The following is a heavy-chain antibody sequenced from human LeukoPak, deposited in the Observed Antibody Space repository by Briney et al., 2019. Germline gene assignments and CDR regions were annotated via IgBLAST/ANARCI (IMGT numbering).Heavy chain of an antibody. D-gene: IGHD3-9*01. J-gene: IGHJ4*02. Sequence: SETLSLTCTVSGGSISSSSYYWGWIRQPPGKGLEWIGSIYYSGSTYYNPSLKSRVTISVDTSKSQFSLKLSSVTAADTAVYYCARAETYYDILTGYDYWGQGTLVTVSS. V-gene: IGHV4-39*07. CDR1: GGSISSSSYY. CDR2: IYYSGST. CDR3: ARAETYYDILTGYDY.